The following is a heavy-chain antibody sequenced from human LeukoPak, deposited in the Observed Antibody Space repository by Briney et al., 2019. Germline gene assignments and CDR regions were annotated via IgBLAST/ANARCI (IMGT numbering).Heavy chain of an antibody. J-gene: IGHJ5*02. CDR3: ARGDTYYYDSSASWLSP. CDR2: IYYSGST. Sequence: SETLSLTCTVSGGSISSYYWSWIRQPPGKGLEWIGYIYYSGSTCYNPSLKSRVTISVDTSKNQFSLKLSSVTAADTAVYYCARGDTYYYDSSASWLSPWGQGTLVTVSS. V-gene: IGHV4-59*08. D-gene: IGHD3-22*01. CDR1: GGSISSYY.